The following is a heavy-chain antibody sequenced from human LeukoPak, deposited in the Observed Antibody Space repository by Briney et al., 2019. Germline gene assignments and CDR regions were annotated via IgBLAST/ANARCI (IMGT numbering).Heavy chain of an antibody. CDR1: GGSISTSY. CDR2: SYYSGST. Sequence: SETLSLTCTVSGGSISTSYWSWIRQSPGKGLEWIGYSYYSGSTKYNPSLKSRVTISIDTSKNQFSLKLSSVTAADTAVYYCARQIMKYSSGWYLDYWGQGTLVTVSS. J-gene: IGHJ4*02. D-gene: IGHD6-19*01. CDR3: ARQIMKYSSGWYLDY. V-gene: IGHV4-59*08.